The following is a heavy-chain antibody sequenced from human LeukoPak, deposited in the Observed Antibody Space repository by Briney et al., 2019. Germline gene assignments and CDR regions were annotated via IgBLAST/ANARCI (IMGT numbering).Heavy chain of an antibody. CDR3: ARLIGGRTIYDY. J-gene: IGHJ4*02. Sequence: PGGSLRLSCAASGFTFRTYWMSWVRQAPGKGLEWVASINQGGVQTYYVESVRGRFTISRDNAMNSFFLQMNSLRAEDTAVYYCARLIGGRTIYDYWGQGTLVTVSS. V-gene: IGHV3-7*01. CDR1: GFTFRTYW. CDR2: INQGGVQT. D-gene: IGHD6-6*01.